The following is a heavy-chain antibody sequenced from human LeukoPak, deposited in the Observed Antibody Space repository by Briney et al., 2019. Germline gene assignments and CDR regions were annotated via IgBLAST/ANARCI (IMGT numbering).Heavy chain of an antibody. CDR3: ARDTDTGNYYASGSYYSPPGY. D-gene: IGHD3-10*01. CDR2: ISAYNGNT. V-gene: IGHV1-18*01. J-gene: IGHJ4*02. CDR1: GYTFTSYG. Sequence: ASVKVSCKASGYTFTSYGISSVRQAPGQGLEWMGWISAYNGNTNYAQKLQGRVTMTTDTSTSTAYMELRSLRSDDTAVYYCARDTDTGNYYASGSYYSPPGYWGQGTLVSVSS.